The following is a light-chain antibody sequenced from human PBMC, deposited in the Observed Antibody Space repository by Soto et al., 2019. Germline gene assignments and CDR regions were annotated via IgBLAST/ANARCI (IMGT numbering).Light chain of an antibody. V-gene: IGKV1-6*01. CDR3: LQNYDYPWT. CDR1: QSISSY. CDR2: AAS. Sequence: IQMTQSPSSLSASVGDRVTITCRASQSISSYLNWYQQKPGKAPKLLIYAASSLQSGVPSRFSGSGSGTDFTLTISSLQPEDFATYYCLQNYDYPWTFGQGTKVDIK. J-gene: IGKJ1*01.